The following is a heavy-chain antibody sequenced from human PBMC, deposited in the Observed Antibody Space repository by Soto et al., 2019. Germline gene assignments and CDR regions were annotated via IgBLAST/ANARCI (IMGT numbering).Heavy chain of an antibody. CDR2: IIPLFGTA. V-gene: IGHV1-69*06. CDR3: AGDLWHYYGSGTYYGSYFDY. J-gene: IGHJ4*02. CDR1: GGTFSSYA. Sequence: QVHLVQSGAEVKKPGSSVKVSCEASGGTFSSYAISWVRQAPGQGLEWMGGIIPLFGTANYAQKFQGRVTITADKFTYTAYMELSSLRSEDTAVYYCAGDLWHYYGSGTYYGSYFDYWGQGTLVTVSS. D-gene: IGHD3-10*01.